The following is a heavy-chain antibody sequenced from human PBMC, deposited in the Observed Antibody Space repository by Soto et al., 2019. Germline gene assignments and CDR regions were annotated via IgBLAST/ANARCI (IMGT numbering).Heavy chain of an antibody. CDR1: GGTFSSYA. Sequence: SVKGSCKASGGTFSSYAISWVRQAPGQGLEWMGGIIPIFGTANYAQKFQGRVTMTRDTSRSTVYMELRSLRSDDTAIYYCARSSGGNFGIIIEGSNWFDPWGQGTLVTVSS. CDR3: ARSSGGNFGIIIEGSNWFDP. D-gene: IGHD3-3*01. V-gene: IGHV1-69*05. CDR2: IIPIFGTA. J-gene: IGHJ5*02.